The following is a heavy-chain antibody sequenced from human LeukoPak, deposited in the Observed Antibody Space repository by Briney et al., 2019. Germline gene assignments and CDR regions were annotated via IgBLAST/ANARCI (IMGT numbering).Heavy chain of an antibody. J-gene: IGHJ4*02. Sequence: SETLSPTCAVYGGSFSGYYWSWIRQPPGKGLEWIGEINHSGSTNYNPSLKSRVTISVDTSKNQFSLKLSSVTAADTAVYYCARRVCSSTSCPMLDYWGQGTLVTVSS. V-gene: IGHV4-34*01. D-gene: IGHD2-2*01. CDR3: ARRVCSSTSCPMLDY. CDR1: GGSFSGYY. CDR2: INHSGST.